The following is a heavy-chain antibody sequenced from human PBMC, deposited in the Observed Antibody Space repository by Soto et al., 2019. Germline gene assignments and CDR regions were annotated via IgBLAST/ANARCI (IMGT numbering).Heavy chain of an antibody. CDR2: ISGDGVYT. Sequence: GGSLRLSCAASGFNFTAYAMSWVRQAPGKGPECVSVISGDGVYTIYTDSVRGRFTISRDNSKNMFYLQLNSLRAEDTAVYYCAKAGGQVANYFDYWGQGTLVTVSS. J-gene: IGHJ4*02. V-gene: IGHV3-23*01. D-gene: IGHD2-15*01. CDR3: AKAGGQVANYFDY. CDR1: GFNFTAYA.